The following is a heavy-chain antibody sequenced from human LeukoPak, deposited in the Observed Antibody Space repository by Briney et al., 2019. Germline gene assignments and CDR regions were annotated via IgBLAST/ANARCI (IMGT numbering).Heavy chain of an antibody. Sequence: ASVKVSCKASGYTFTGYYMYWVRQAPGQGLEGMGWINPNSGGTNYAQKFQGRVIMTRDTSISTAYMELSSLRSDDTAVYYCARGGAYSYGSGAFDIWGQGTMVTVSS. CDR1: GYTFTGYY. J-gene: IGHJ3*02. V-gene: IGHV1-2*02. CDR2: INPNSGGT. D-gene: IGHD5-18*01. CDR3: ARGGAYSYGSGAFDI.